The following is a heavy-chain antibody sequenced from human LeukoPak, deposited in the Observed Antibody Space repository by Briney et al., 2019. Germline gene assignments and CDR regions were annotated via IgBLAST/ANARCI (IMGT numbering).Heavy chain of an antibody. CDR3: PRQSYASGWNPFDY. CDR1: GFTFSNYA. CDR2: ISGGGITT. V-gene: IGHV3-23*01. J-gene: IGHJ4*02. D-gene: IGHD6-19*01. Sequence: LAGGALRLSGAGSGFTFSNYALSWVRQAPGKGLEWVSTISGGGITTYYADSAKGRFTISRDNSKNTMFLQMNSLRADDTAVYYCPRQSYASGWNPFDYWGQGILVTVSS.